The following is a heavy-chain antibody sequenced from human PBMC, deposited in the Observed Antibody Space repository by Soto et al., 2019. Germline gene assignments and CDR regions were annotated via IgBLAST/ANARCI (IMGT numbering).Heavy chain of an antibody. Sequence: SETLCLTCTVSGVSISSGGYYLSWIRQHPGKGLEWIGYIYYSGSTYYNPSLKSRVTISVDTSKNQFSLKLSSVTAADTAVYYCARDWIMKSYYYGSGGYYYGLDVWGQWTTVTVSS. J-gene: IGHJ6*02. D-gene: IGHD3-10*01. CDR1: GVSISSGGYY. CDR2: IYYSGST. CDR3: ARDWIMKSYYYGSGGYYYGLDV. V-gene: IGHV4-31*03.